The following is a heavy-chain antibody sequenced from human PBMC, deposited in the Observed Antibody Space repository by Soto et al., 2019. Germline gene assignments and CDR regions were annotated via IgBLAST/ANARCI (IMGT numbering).Heavy chain of an antibody. J-gene: IGHJ4*01. V-gene: IGHV4-59*01. CDR3: ARFGAAAAHDDN. Sequence: QVQLQESGPGLVKPSQTLSLTCVVSGVSISENHWSWIRQAPGKGLEWVGYVHFSGSTTYNPSLAPRLNISFDMSKSQVYLQLTSVTAADTAVYYCARFGAAAAHDDNWGRGVLVTVSS. D-gene: IGHD6-13*01. CDR1: GVSISENH. CDR2: VHFSGST.